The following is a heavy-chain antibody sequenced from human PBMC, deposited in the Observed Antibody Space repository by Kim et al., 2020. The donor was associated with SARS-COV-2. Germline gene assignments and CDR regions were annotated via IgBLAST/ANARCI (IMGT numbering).Heavy chain of an antibody. CDR3: AKDVYRVIHGYYGMDV. Sequence: GGSLRLSCAASGFTFSSYGMHWVRQAPGKGLEWVAVISYDGSNKYYADSVKGRFTISRDNSKNTLYLQMNSLRAEDTAVYYCAKDVYRVIHGYYGMDVWGQGTTVTVSS. CDR2: ISYDGSNK. V-gene: IGHV3-30*18. J-gene: IGHJ6*02. D-gene: IGHD1-20*01. CDR1: GFTFSSYG.